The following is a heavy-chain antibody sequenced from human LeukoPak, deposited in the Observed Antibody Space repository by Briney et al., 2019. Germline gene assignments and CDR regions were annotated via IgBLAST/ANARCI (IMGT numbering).Heavy chain of an antibody. Sequence: SETLSLTYTVSGGSIRSYYWSWIRQPPGKGLEWIGYIYYSGSTNYNPSLKSRVSISVDTSKNQFSLKLSSVTAADTAVYYCARTGSTVTMLYPFDHWGQGTLVTVSS. J-gene: IGHJ4*02. CDR2: IYYSGST. CDR1: GGSIRSYY. V-gene: IGHV4-59*01. CDR3: ARTGSTVTMLYPFDH. D-gene: IGHD4-17*01.